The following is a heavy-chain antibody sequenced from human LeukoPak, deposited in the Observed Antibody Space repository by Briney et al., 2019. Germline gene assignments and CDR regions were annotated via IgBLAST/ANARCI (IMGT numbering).Heavy chain of an antibody. Sequence: SQTLSLTCTVSGGSISSGDYYWSWIRQPPGKGLEWIGYIYYSGSTYYNLSLKSRVTISVDTSKNQFSLKLSSVTAADTAVYYCAREGAVAGLIDYWGQGTLVTVSS. D-gene: IGHD6-19*01. CDR1: GGSISSGDYY. J-gene: IGHJ4*02. V-gene: IGHV4-30-4*08. CDR2: IYYSGST. CDR3: AREGAVAGLIDY.